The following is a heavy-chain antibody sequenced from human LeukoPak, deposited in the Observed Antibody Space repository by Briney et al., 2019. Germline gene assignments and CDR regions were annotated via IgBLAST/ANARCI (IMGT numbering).Heavy chain of an antibody. Sequence: GASVKVSCKASGYTFTSYGISWVRQAPGQGLEWMGWINPNSGGTNYAQKFQGWVTMTRDTSISTAYMELSRLRSDDTAVYYCARDMGIAAAGSGPYAFDIWGQGTMVTVSS. CDR1: GYTFTSYG. CDR2: INPNSGGT. V-gene: IGHV1-2*04. CDR3: ARDMGIAAAGSGPYAFDI. J-gene: IGHJ3*02. D-gene: IGHD6-13*01.